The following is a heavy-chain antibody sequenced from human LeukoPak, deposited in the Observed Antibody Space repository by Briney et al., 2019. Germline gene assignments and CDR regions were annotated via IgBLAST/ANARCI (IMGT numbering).Heavy chain of an antibody. V-gene: IGHV1-69*13. CDR3: ARLSRWMSSSKYFDY. D-gene: IGHD6-6*01. CDR1: GGTFSSYA. J-gene: IGHJ4*02. Sequence: SVKVSCKASGGTFSSYAISWVRQAPGQGLEWMGGIIPIFGTANYAQKFQGRVTITADESTSTAYMGLSSLRSEDTAVYYCARLSRWMSSSKYFDYWGQGTLVTVSS. CDR2: IIPIFGTA.